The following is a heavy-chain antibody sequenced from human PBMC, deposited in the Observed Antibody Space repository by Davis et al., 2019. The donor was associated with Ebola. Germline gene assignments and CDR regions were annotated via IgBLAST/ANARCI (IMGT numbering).Heavy chain of an antibody. V-gene: IGHV3-21*04. J-gene: IGHJ4*02. D-gene: IGHD1-26*01. CDR2: ISSDSDYI. CDR3: ARGGGKDY. CDR1: GFTFSTYS. Sequence: GESLKISCAASGFTFSTYSMSWVRQAPGKGLEWVSSISSDSDYIYYADSAKGRFTISRDNAKNSLYLQMNSLRAEDTAVYYCARGGGKDYWGQGTLVTVSS.